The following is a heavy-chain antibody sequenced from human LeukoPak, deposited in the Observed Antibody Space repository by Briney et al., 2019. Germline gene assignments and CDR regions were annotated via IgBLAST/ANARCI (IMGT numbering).Heavy chain of an antibody. D-gene: IGHD3-22*01. J-gene: IGHJ4*02. CDR1: GFIFSNFA. CDR2: ISGSGGST. V-gene: IGHV3-23*01. Sequence: PGGSLRLSCAASGFIFSNFAMSWVRQAPGKELEWASAISGSGGSTYYADSVKGRFTISRDISKNTLFLQMNSLRAEDTAVYYCAKGGAYYYVSSGYFDYWGQGALVTVSS. CDR3: AKGGAYYYVSSGYFDY.